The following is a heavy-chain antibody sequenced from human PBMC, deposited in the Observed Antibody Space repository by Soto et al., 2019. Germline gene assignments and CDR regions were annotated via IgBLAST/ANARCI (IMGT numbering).Heavy chain of an antibody. V-gene: IGHV4-59*01. Sequence: SETLSLTCTVSGGSISSYYWSWIRQPPGKGLEWIGYIYYSGSTNYNPSLKSRVTISVETSKNQFSLKLSSVTAADTAVYYCARDRGRYDILTGRDYYYYGMDVWGQGTTVTVSS. J-gene: IGHJ6*02. CDR2: IYYSGST. CDR1: GGSISSYY. CDR3: ARDRGRYDILTGRDYYYYGMDV. D-gene: IGHD3-9*01.